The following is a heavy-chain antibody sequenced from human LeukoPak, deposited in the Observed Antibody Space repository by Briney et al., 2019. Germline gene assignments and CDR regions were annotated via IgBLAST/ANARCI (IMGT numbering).Heavy chain of an antibody. CDR3: ASLSGNYGGQYYFDY. J-gene: IGHJ4*02. Sequence: SETLSLTCTVSGGSISNSYWSWIRQPPGKGLEWIGYIYYSGSTNYNPSLKSRVTISVDTSKNQFSLKLSSVTAADTAVYYCASLSGNYGGQYYFDYWGQGTLVTVSS. CDR1: GGSISNSY. D-gene: IGHD1-26*01. CDR2: IYYSGST. V-gene: IGHV4-59*08.